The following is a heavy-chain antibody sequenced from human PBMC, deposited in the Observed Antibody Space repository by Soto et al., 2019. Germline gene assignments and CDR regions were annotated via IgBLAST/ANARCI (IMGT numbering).Heavy chain of an antibody. D-gene: IGHD3-9*01. CDR3: ARQGYCDILTVRNRYGMDV. Sequence: PGEAPKTLRKGSGYSFPSYWIGRVRQRPRKGLGWRGIIYHDDSDTRYSPPFQGQIPIPDDKSICTDYPPWNNLKPSDPAIYYCARQGYCDILTVRNRYGMDVWGQGTTVTVSS. CDR1: GYSFPSYW. CDR2: IYHDDSDT. J-gene: IGHJ6*02. V-gene: IGHV5-51*01.